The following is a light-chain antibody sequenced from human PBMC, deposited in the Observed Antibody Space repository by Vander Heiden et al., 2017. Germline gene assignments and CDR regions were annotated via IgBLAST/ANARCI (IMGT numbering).Light chain of an antibody. CDR1: RSEVGGYNL. V-gene: IGLV2-23*02. Sequence: QSALTQPASVSGSPGQSISIPCTGSRSEVGGYNLVSWYQQYPAKAPKVIIYDVTQRPSGVSHRFSGSKSGNTASLTISGLQAEDEAVYYCCSYAGSSSYVFGSGTNVTV. J-gene: IGLJ1*01. CDR3: CSYAGSSSYV. CDR2: DVT.